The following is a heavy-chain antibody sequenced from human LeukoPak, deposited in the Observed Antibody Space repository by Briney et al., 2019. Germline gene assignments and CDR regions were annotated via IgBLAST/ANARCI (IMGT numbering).Heavy chain of an antibody. J-gene: IGHJ4*02. V-gene: IGHV4-4*02. Sequence: SETLSLTCAVSGCSITGTNWWSRVRPPPGKGLEWIGEIYHSGSTNYNSSLKSRVTLSVDKSKNQFSLKSDSVPAPYTAVYYCPSNGGYSDVDDWGQGTLVTVSS. D-gene: IGHD4-23*01. CDR3: PSNGGYSDVDD. CDR2: IYHSGST. CDR1: GCSITGTNW.